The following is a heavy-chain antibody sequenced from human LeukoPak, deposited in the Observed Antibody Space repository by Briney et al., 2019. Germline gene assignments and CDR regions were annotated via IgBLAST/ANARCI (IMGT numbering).Heavy chain of an antibody. V-gene: IGHV3-23*01. Sequence: PGGSLRLPCEASGFTFGTYGMTWVRQAPGKGLEWVSGITGSSTWTYYGDSVRGRFTISRDNSKNTLHLQMNNLTADDTAIYYCARELVSLGTGFFDLWGRGTLVTVSS. J-gene: IGHJ2*01. D-gene: IGHD7-27*01. CDR2: ITGSSTWT. CDR1: GFTFGTYG. CDR3: ARELVSLGTGFFDL.